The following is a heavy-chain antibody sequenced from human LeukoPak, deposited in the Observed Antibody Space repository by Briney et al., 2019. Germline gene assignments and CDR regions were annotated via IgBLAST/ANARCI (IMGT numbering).Heavy chain of an antibody. CDR3: AREGDYSAFDI. D-gene: IGHD4-17*01. CDR1: GGSXXXGGYS. Sequence: GGSXXXGGYSWSWIRQPPGKGLEWIGYIYHSGSTYYNPSLKSRVTISVNRSKNQFSLKLSSVTAADTAVYYCAREGDYSAFDIWGQGTMVTVSS. V-gene: IGHV4-30-2*01. CDR2: IYHSGST. J-gene: IGHJ3*02.